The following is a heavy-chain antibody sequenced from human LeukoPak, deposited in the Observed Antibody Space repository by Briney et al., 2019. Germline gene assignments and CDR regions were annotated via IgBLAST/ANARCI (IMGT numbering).Heavy chain of an antibody. CDR2: MYYSGSP. CDR3: ATKRFSSSWPPDY. CDR1: GGSVSSDNYY. Sequence: PSETLSLTCTVSGGSVSSDNYYWSWIRQPPGKGLEYIGYMYYSGSPNYNPSLKSRVTISVDTSKNQFSLKLTSVTAADTAVYYCATKRFSSSWPPDYWGQGTLVTVSS. D-gene: IGHD6-13*01. J-gene: IGHJ4*02. V-gene: IGHV4-61*01.